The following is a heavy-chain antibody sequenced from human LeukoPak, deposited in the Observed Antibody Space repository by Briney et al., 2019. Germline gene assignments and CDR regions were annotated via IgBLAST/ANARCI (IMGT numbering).Heavy chain of an antibody. D-gene: IGHD6-13*01. Sequence: ASVKVSCKASGYTFTSYYINWVRQATGQGLEWMGWMNPNSGNTGYAQKFQGRVTITRNTSISTAYMELSSLRSEDTAVYYCARGVAGYSSSWSSYYYYYMDVWGKGTTVTVSS. CDR1: GYTFTSYY. CDR3: ARGVAGYSSSWSSYYYYYMDV. CDR2: MNPNSGNT. J-gene: IGHJ6*03. V-gene: IGHV1-8*03.